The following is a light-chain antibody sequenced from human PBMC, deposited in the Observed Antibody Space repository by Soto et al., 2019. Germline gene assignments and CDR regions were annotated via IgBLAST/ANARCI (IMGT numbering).Light chain of an antibody. CDR2: EVS. J-gene: IGLJ2*01. Sequence: QSALTQPASVSGSPGQSITISCTGTSSEVGGYNSVSWYQQHPGKAPQLMIYEVSNRPSGVSNRFSGSKSGNTASLTICGLQAEDEADYYCSSDSSSSTLFGGGTKLAVL. CDR3: SSDSSSSTL. V-gene: IGLV2-14*01. CDR1: SSEVGGYNS.